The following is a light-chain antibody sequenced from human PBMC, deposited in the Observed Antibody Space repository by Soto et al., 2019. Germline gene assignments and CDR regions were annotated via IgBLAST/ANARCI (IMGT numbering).Light chain of an antibody. J-gene: IGLJ3*02. V-gene: IGLV2-14*01. CDR1: SSDVGAYNY. Sequence: QSVLTQPASVSGSPGQSITISCTGTSSDVGAYNYVSWYQQHPDKAPKLMIFEVRNRPSGVSNRFSGSKSGNTASLTISGLQAEDEADYYCSSYTSRSTLVFGGGTKLTVL. CDR2: EVR. CDR3: SSYTSRSTLV.